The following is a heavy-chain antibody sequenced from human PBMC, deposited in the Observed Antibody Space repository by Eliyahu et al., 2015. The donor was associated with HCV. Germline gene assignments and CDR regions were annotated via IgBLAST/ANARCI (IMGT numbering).Heavy chain of an antibody. CDR2: IXWDDGQ. CDR3: ARGTFTSAFTP. V-gene: IGHV2-70*04. D-gene: IGHD3-3*02. Sequence: GKALEWLARIXWDDGQFYNPSLKTRLAISKDTSRNEVVLVMTNTDPTDTATYFCARGTFTSAFTPWGPGTLVTVSS. J-gene: IGHJ5*02.